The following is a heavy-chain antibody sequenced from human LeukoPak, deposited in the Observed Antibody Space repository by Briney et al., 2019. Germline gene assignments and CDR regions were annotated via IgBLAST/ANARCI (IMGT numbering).Heavy chain of an antibody. CDR2: IIPIFGTR. V-gene: IGHV1-69*05. J-gene: IGHJ3*02. D-gene: IGHD3-22*01. Sequence: SVKVSCKASGGTFRSYAISWVRQAPGQGLEWMGRIIPIFGTRNYAQKFQGRVTIITDESTSTAYMELSSLRSEDTAVYYCARDTRSQSSSGYYLMDAFDIWGQGTMVTVSS. CDR1: GGTFRSYA. CDR3: ARDTRSQSSSGYYLMDAFDI.